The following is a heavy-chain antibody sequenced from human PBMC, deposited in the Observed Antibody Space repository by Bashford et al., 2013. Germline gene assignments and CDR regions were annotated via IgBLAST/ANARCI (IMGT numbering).Heavy chain of an antibody. D-gene: IGHD2-21*02. CDR1: GFTFSSYA. V-gene: IGHV3-23*01. J-gene: IGHJ5*02. Sequence: GSLRLSCAASGFTFSSYAMSWVRQAPGKGLAWVSTISLSDDNTYYAASVKGRFTISRDNSKNTLYLLMNSLRAEDTAIYYCAKNAVTAVLASSDLWGPEPWSPSPQ. CDR2: ISLSDDNT. CDR3: AKNAVTAVLASSDL.